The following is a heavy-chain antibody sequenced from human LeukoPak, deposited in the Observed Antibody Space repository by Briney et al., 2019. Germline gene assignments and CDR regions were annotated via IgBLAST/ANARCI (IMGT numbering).Heavy chain of an antibody. CDR2: INHSGST. Sequence: SETLSLTCAVYGGSFSGYYWSWIRQPPGKGLEWIGEINHSGSTNYNPSLKSRVTISVDTSKNQFSLKLSSVTAADTAVYYCARDSSSWVVRRYYFDYWGQGTLVTVSS. CDR3: ARDSSSWVVRRYYFDY. V-gene: IGHV4-34*01. CDR1: GGSFSGYY. J-gene: IGHJ4*02. D-gene: IGHD6-13*01.